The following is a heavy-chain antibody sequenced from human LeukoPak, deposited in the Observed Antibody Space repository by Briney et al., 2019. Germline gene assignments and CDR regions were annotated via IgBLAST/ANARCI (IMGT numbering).Heavy chain of an antibody. CDR1: GGTFSSYA. J-gene: IGHJ4*02. V-gene: IGHV1-69*05. CDR2: IIPIFGTA. D-gene: IGHD6-13*01. CDR3: ASLPNGAAGSFDY. Sequence: SVKVSCKASGGTFSSYAISRVRQAPGQGLEWMGRIIPIFGTANYAQKFQGRVTITTDESTSTAYMELSSLRSEDTAVYYCASLPNGAAGSFDYWGQGTLVTVSS.